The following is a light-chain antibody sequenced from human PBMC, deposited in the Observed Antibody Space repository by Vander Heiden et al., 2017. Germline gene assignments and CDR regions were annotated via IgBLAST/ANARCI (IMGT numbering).Light chain of an antibody. J-gene: IGKJ2*01. CDR1: QSVSSTY. CDR3: QQYGSSPPYT. Sequence: EIVLTQSPGTLSLSPGERATLSCRARQSVSSTYLVWYQQKPGQAPRLLIHGASTRATGIPDRFSGSGSGTDFTLTISRREPEDFAVYYCQQYGSSPPYTFGQGTKLEIK. V-gene: IGKV3-20*01. CDR2: GAS.